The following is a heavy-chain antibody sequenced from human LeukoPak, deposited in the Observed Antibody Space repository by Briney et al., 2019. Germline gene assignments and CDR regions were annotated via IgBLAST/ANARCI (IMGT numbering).Heavy chain of an antibody. D-gene: IGHD3-9*01. CDR3: ARGGYDILTGYYTIDY. J-gene: IGHJ4*02. Sequence: ASETLSLTCTVSGGSICSYYWSWIRQPPGKGLEWIGYIYYSGSTNYNPSLKSRVTISVDTSKNQFSLKLSSVTAADTAVYYCARGGYDILTGYYTIDYWGQGTLVTVSS. CDR2: IYYSGST. CDR1: GGSICSYY. V-gene: IGHV4-59*01.